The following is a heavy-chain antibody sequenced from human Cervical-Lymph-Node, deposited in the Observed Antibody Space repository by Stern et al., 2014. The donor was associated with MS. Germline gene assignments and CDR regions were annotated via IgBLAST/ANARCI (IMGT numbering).Heavy chain of an antibody. CDR1: GASVGGGDWY. CDR2: IYYSGTT. Sequence: QVQLLESGPGLVKPSQTLSLACAVSGASVGGGDWYWSWIRQPPGKGLEGLGPIYYSGTTYYKPSLKSRLIISLDTSKNQFSLNLTSVTAADTAVYYCAGAIGKYELLESFDMWGQGTMVTVSS. V-gene: IGHV4-30-4*01. D-gene: IGHD1-1*01. J-gene: IGHJ3*02. CDR3: AGAIGKYELLESFDM.